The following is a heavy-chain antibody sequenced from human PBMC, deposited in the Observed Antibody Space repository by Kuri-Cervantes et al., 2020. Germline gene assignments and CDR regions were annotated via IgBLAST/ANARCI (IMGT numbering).Heavy chain of an antibody. V-gene: IGHV1-18*01. CDR3: ARGTAVTTLNY. CDR2: ISAYNGNT. J-gene: IGHJ4*02. Sequence: ASVKVSCKASGGTSSSYAISWVRQAPGQGLEWMGWISAYNGNTNYAQKLQGRVTMTTDTSTSTAYMELRSLRSDDTAVYYCARGTAVTTLNYWGQGTLVTVSS. CDR1: GGTSSSYA. D-gene: IGHD4-17*01.